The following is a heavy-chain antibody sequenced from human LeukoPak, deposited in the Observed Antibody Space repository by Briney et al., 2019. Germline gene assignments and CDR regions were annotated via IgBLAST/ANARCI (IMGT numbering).Heavy chain of an antibody. CDR3: AELGITMIGGV. V-gene: IGHV3-23*01. CDR2: IGSSGDIT. J-gene: IGHJ6*04. D-gene: IGHD3-10*02. Sequence: GGSLRLSCAASGFTLSSYAMSWVRQAPGMGLEWVSSIGSSGDITYYADSVKGRFTISRDNAKNSLYLQMNSLRAEDTAVYYCAELGITMIGGVWGKGTTVTISS. CDR1: GFTLSSYA.